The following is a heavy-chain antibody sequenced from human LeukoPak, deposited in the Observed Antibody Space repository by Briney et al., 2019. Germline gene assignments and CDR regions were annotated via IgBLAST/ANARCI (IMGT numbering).Heavy chain of an antibody. CDR3: ARDPDGSYDYYFDY. J-gene: IGHJ4*02. CDR1: GFTFDDYG. Sequence: GSLRLSCAASGFTFDDYGMSWVRQAPGKVLEWVSGINWNGGSTGYADSVKGRFTISRDNAKNSLYLQMNSLRAEDTALYYCARDPDGSYDYYFDYWGQGTLVTVSS. V-gene: IGHV3-20*04. D-gene: IGHD1-26*01. CDR2: INWNGGST.